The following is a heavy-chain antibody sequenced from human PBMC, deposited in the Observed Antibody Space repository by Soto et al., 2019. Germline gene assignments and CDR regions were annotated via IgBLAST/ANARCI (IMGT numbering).Heavy chain of an antibody. CDR1: GYTFTSYS. CDR2: INVYSGST. CDR3: ARDGVAVTTTIDGY. J-gene: IGHJ4*02. Sequence: ASVKVSCKASGYTFTSYSISWVRQAPGQGLEWMGWINVYSGSTKYAQKFQGRVTMTTDTSTSTVYKALRSLTSHDTAVHCCARDGVAVTTTIDGYWGQGTLVPVSS. V-gene: IGHV1-18*01. D-gene: IGHD4-4*01.